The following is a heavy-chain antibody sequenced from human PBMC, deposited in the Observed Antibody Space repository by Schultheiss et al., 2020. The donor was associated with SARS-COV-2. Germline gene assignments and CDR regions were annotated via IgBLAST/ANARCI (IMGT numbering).Heavy chain of an antibody. V-gene: IGHV4-39*01. J-gene: IGHJ3*02. Sequence: SQTLSLTCTVSGGSISSSSYYWGWIRQPPGKGLEWIGSIYYSGSTYYNPSLKSRVTISVDTSKNQFSLKLSSVTAADTAVYYCAKAVYGRIAVAGDAFDIWGQGTMVTVSS. CDR3: AKAVYGRIAVAGDAFDI. D-gene: IGHD6-19*01. CDR2: IYYSGST. CDR1: GGSISSSSYY.